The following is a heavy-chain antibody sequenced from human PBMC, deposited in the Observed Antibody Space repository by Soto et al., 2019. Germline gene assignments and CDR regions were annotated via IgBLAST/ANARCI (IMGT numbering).Heavy chain of an antibody. J-gene: IGHJ4*02. CDR2: ISYDGSNK. V-gene: IGHV3-30*18. CDR1: GFTFSSYG. CDR3: ANVLRLDY. D-gene: IGHD2-8*01. Sequence: GGSLRLSCAASGFTFSSYGMHWVRQAPGKGLEWVAVISYDGSNKYYADSVEGRFTISRDNSKNTLYLQMNSLRAEDTAVYYCANVLRLDYWGQGTLVTVSS.